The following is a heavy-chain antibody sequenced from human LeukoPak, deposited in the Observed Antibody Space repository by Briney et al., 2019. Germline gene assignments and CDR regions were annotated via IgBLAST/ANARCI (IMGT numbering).Heavy chain of an antibody. V-gene: IGHV4-34*01. J-gene: IGHJ4*02. D-gene: IGHD2-8*01. CDR2: IIHSGST. CDR1: GGSFSGYY. CDR3: ARGTVLMGYASFDY. Sequence: PSETLSLTCAVYGGSFSGYYRTWIRQPPGKGLEWIGEIIHSGSTNYSPSLKSRVTVTEDTSKNHFSLKLTSVTAADTAVYYCARGTVLMGYASFDYWGQGTLVTVSS.